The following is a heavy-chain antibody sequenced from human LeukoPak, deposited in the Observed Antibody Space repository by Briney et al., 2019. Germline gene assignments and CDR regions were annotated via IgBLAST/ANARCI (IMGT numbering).Heavy chain of an antibody. V-gene: IGHV4-39*07. J-gene: IGHJ4*02. D-gene: IGHD2-2*01. CDR2: IYYSGST. Sequence: SETLSLACTVSGGSITSSNYFWGWIRQSPGKGLEWIGSIYYSGSTYYNPSLKSRVTISVETSKIQFSLKLSSVAAADSAVYYCARDSCSSTSCRRKFDNWGQGTLVTVSS. CDR1: GGSITSSNYF. CDR3: ARDSCSSTSCRRKFDN.